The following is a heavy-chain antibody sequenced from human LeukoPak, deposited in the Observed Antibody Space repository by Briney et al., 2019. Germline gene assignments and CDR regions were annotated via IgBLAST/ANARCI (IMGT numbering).Heavy chain of an antibody. J-gene: IGHJ4*02. V-gene: IGHV3-30*18. CDR3: AKDLGYCSSTSCAPGVY. Sequence: GGSLRLSCAASGFTFSSYGMHWVRQAPGKGLEWVAVISYDGSNKYYADSVKGRFTISRDNSKNTLYLQMNSLRAEDTAVYYCAKDLGYCSSTSCAPGVYWGQGTLVTVSS. CDR1: GFTFSSYG. D-gene: IGHD2-2*03. CDR2: ISYDGSNK.